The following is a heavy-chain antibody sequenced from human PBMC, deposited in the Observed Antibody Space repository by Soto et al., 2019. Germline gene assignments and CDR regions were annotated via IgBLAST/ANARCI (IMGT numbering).Heavy chain of an antibody. CDR3: GTSSRKDYHFAMDV. D-gene: IGHD6-6*01. V-gene: IGHV3-53*01. J-gene: IGHJ6*02. CDR2: IYSGGST. Sequence: GGSLRLSCAASGFSVSSSDMSWVRQVPGEGLEWVSVIYSGGSTHDTDYVKGRFSVSRDTSKNTVDLQMNSLRVDDTAVYYCGTSSRKDYHFAMDVWGQGTAVTVSS. CDR1: GFSVSSSD.